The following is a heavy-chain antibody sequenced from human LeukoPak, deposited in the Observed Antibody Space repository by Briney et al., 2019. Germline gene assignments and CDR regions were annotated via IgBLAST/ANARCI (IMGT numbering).Heavy chain of an antibody. Sequence: SQTLSLTCTVSGDSISSGGYYWSWLRQHPGKGLGWIGYNSYYNPALKSRVTISVDTSKNQFSLKLTSVTAADTAVYYCARDSSGYYRIDYWGQGTLVTVSS. V-gene: IGHV4-31*03. CDR3: ARDSSGYYRIDY. CDR2: NS. J-gene: IGHJ4*02. CDR1: GDSISSGGYY. D-gene: IGHD3-22*01.